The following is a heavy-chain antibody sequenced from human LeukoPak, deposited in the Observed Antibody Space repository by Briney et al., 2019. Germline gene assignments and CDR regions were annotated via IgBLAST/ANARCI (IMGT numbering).Heavy chain of an antibody. CDR1: GGSFSGYY. CDR3: AKHCMGSSYNHGLDC. D-gene: IGHD3-10*01. CDR2: INHSGST. J-gene: IGHJ4*02. V-gene: IGHV4-34*01. Sequence: SETLSLTCAVYGGSFSGYYWSWIRQPPGKGLEWIGEINHSGSTNYNPSLKSRVTISVDTSKNQFSLKLSSVTAADTALYYCAKHCMGSSYNHGLDCWGQGTLVTVSS.